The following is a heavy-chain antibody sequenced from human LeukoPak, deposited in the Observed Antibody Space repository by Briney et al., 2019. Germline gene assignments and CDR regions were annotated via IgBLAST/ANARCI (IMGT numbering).Heavy chain of an antibody. CDR3: ARIGYSSSSLDN. D-gene: IGHD6-6*01. CDR1: GFTFSNYW. J-gene: IGHJ4*02. V-gene: IGHV3-7*01. Sequence: PGGSLRLSCAASGFTFSNYWMTWVRQAPGRGLEWVANIKQDGSTKYYVDSVKGRFTISRDNVKNSVYLQVNSLTAEDTALYYCARIGYSSSSLDNWGQGSLVTVSS. CDR2: IKQDGSTK.